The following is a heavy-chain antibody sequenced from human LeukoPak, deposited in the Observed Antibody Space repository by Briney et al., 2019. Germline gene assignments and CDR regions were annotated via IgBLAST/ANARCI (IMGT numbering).Heavy chain of an antibody. CDR2: IIPIFGIA. V-gene: IGHV1-69*04. CDR3: AREGTSGYYYDSSGYIDY. Sequence: ASLKLSCKASGGTFSSYAISWVRQAPGKGLEWMGRIIPIFGIANYAQKFQGRVTITADKSTSTAYMELSSLRSEDTAVYYCAREGTSGYYYDSSGYIDYWGQGTLVTVSS. J-gene: IGHJ4*02. CDR1: GGTFSSYA. D-gene: IGHD3-22*01.